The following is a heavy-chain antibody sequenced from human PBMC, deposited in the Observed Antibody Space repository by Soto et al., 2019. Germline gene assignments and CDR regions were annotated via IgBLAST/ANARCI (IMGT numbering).Heavy chain of an antibody. Sequence: GGSLRLSCAASGFTFSSYAMTWVRQAPGKGLEWVSAISGGVGSTFYADSVKGRFTISRDNSKNTLYLQMNSLRAEDTAIYYCAKGLTSNYYYYSMDVWGQGTTVTVSS. CDR1: GFTFSSYA. CDR2: ISGGVGST. CDR3: AKGLTSNYYYYSMDV. V-gene: IGHV3-23*01. J-gene: IGHJ6*02. D-gene: IGHD3-9*01.